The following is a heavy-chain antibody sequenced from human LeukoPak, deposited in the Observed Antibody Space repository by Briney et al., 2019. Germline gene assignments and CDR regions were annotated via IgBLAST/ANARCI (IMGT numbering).Heavy chain of an antibody. CDR1: GFTFSSYW. D-gene: IGHD2-2*01. CDR3: VREDFGSSPDY. V-gene: IGHV3-74*01. Sequence: PGGSLRLSCAASGFTFSSYWMHWVRHAPGKGLVWVSRVNTDGSRTNYADSVKGRFTISRDNAENTLYLQMNSLRAEDTAIYYCVREDFGSSPDYWGQGTLVTVSS. CDR2: VNTDGSRT. J-gene: IGHJ4*02.